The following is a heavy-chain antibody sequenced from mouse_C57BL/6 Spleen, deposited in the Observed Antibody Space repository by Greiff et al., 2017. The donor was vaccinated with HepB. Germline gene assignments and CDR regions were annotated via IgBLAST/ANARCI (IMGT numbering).Heavy chain of an antibody. CDR3: ARCELGDYYAMDY. Sequence: QVQLKESGPELVKPGASVKISCKASGYAFSSSWMNWVKQRPGKGLEWIGRIYPGDGDTNYNGKFKGKATLTADKSSSTAYMQLSSLTSEDSAVYFCARCELGDYYAMDYWGQGTSVTVSS. J-gene: IGHJ4*01. CDR1: GYAFSSSW. D-gene: IGHD4-1*01. V-gene: IGHV1-82*01. CDR2: IYPGDGDT.